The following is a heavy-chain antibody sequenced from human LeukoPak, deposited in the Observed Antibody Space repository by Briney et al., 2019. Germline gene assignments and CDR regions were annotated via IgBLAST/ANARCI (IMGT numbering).Heavy chain of an antibody. Sequence: GGSLRLSCAASGFTFSSYAMHWVRQAPGKGLEWVAVISYDGSNKYYADSVKGRFTISRDNSKNTLYLQMNSLRAEDTAVYYCAKDQQGSYYYDSSGYYLAFDYWGQGTLVTVSS. J-gene: IGHJ4*02. CDR1: GFTFSSYA. V-gene: IGHV3-30-3*01. D-gene: IGHD3-22*01. CDR2: ISYDGSNK. CDR3: AKDQQGSYYYDSSGYYLAFDY.